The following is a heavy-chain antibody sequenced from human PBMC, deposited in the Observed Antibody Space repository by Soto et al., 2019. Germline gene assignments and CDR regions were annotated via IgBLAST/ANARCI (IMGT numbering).Heavy chain of an antibody. CDR3: ARQGLTTATNWFDP. CDR1: GGSIGSISYY. D-gene: IGHD4-4*01. CDR2: IYYSGST. Sequence: SEPLSLTCTVSGGSIGSISYYWVWIRQPPGKGLEWIGSIYYSGSTYYNPSLKSRVTISVDTSKNQFSLKLSSVTAADTAVYYCARQGLTTATNWFDPWGQGTLVTVSS. J-gene: IGHJ5*02. V-gene: IGHV4-39*01.